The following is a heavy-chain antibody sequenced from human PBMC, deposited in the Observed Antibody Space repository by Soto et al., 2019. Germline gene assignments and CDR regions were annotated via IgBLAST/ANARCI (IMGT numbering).Heavy chain of an antibody. CDR1: GYSFTSYW. Sequence: GESLKISCKGSGYSFTSYWIGWVRQMPGKGLEWMGIIYPGDSDTRYSPSFQGQVTISADKSISTAYLQWSSLKASDTAMYYCARQGCSGGSCYLRNYMDVWGKGTTVTVSS. D-gene: IGHD2-15*01. J-gene: IGHJ6*03. V-gene: IGHV5-51*01. CDR2: IYPGDSDT. CDR3: ARQGCSGGSCYLRNYMDV.